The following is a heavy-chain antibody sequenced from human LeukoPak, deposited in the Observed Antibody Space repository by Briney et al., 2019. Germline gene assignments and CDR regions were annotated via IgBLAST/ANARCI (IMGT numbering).Heavy chain of an antibody. J-gene: IGHJ5*02. CDR3: ARDRSHLPHSSGWYGHWFDP. CDR1: GYTFTGYY. D-gene: IGHD6-19*01. CDR2: INPNSGGT. V-gene: IGHV1-2*02. Sequence: ASVKVSCKASGYTFTGYYMHWVRQAPGQGLEWMGWINPNSGGTNYAQKFQGRVTMTRDTSISTAYMELSRLRSDDTAVYYCARDRSHLPHSSGWYGHWFDPWGQGTLVTVSS.